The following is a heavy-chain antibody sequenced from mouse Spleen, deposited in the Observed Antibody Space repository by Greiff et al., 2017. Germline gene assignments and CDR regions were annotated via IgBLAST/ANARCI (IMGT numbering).Heavy chain of an antibody. CDR2: IDPSDSYT. D-gene: IGHD2-10*02. CDR3: ARAKYGNYGDY. J-gene: IGHJ4*01. Sequence: VQLQQPGAELVMPGASVKLSCKASGYTFTSYWMHWVKQRPGQGLEWIGEIDPSDSYTNYNQKFKGKATLTVDKSSSTAYMQLSSLTSEDSAVYYCARAKYGNYGDYWGQGTSVTVSS. CDR1: GYTFTSYW. V-gene: IGHV1-69*01.